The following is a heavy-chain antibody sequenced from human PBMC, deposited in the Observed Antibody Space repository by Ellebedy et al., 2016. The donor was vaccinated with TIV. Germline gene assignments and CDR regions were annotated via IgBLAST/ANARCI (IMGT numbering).Heavy chain of an antibody. V-gene: IGHV4-34*01. CDR1: GGSFSGFY. D-gene: IGHD2-15*01. CDR2: INQSGAT. CDR3: ARSLNWDVVVLVLPKDNFDY. J-gene: IGHJ4*02. Sequence: PSETLSLTCAVYGGSFSGFYRSWIRQSPGKGLEWIGEINQSGATNYNPSLKSRVTISVDTSKNQFSLTLSSVTAADTAVYYCARSLNWDVVVLVLPKDNFDYWGQGTLVTVSS.